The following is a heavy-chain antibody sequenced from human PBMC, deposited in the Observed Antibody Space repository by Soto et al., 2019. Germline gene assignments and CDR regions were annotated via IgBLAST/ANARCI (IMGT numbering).Heavy chain of an antibody. V-gene: IGHV3-48*01. D-gene: IGHD3-3*01. CDR3: ARDQDDSSDAFDI. CDR2: ISSSSGSI. J-gene: IGHJ3*02. CDR1: GFTFSTYS. Sequence: GGSLRLSCAASGFTFSTYSMNWVRQAPGKGLEWVSYISSSSGSIYYADSVKGRFTISRDNAKNSLYLQMNSLRAEDTTVYYCARDQDDSSDAFDIWGQGTMVTVSS.